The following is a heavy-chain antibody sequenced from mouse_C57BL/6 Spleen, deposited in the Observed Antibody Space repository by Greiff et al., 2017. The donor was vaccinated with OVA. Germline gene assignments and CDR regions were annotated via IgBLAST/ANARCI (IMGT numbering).Heavy chain of an antibody. CDR3: ARAYYGNYYFDH. J-gene: IGHJ2*01. Sequence: QVQLKQPGAELVKPGASVKMSCKASGYTFTSYWITWVKQRPGQGLEWIGDIYPGSGSTNYNEKFKSKATLTVDTSSSTAYMQLSSLTSEDSAVYYCARAYYGNYYFDHWGQGTTLTVSS. V-gene: IGHV1-55*01. CDR2: IYPGSGST. D-gene: IGHD2-10*01. CDR1: GYTFTSYW.